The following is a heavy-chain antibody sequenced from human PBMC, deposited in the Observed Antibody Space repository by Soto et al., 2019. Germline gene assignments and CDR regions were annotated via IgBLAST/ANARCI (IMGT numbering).Heavy chain of an antibody. D-gene: IGHD4-17*01. Sequence: QVQLVESGGGVVQPGRSLRLSCAASGFTFSSYAMHWVRQAPGKGLEWVAVISYDGSNKYYADSVKGRFTISRDNSKNTLYLQMNSLRAEDTAVYYCAREAHHHGDYADWGQGTLVTVSS. J-gene: IGHJ4*02. V-gene: IGHV3-30-3*01. CDR2: ISYDGSNK. CDR3: AREAHHHGDYAD. CDR1: GFTFSSYA.